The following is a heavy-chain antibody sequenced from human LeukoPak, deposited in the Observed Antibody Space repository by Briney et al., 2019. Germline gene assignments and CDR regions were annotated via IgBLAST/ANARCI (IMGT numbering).Heavy chain of an antibody. Sequence: SETLSLTCTASGGSISSGGYYWSWIRQHPGKGLEWIGYIYYSGSTYYNPSLKSRVTISVDTSKNQFSLKLSSVTAADTAVYYCARDPLKYWYFDLWGRGTLVTVSS. CDR2: IYYSGST. V-gene: IGHV4-31*03. CDR3: ARDPLKYWYFDL. CDR1: GGSISSGGYY. J-gene: IGHJ2*01.